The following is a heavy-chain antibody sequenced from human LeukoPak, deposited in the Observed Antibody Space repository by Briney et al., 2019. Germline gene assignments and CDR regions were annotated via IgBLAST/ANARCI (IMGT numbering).Heavy chain of an antibody. J-gene: IGHJ6*03. Sequence: GGSLRLSCAASGFTVSSNYMSWVRQAPGKGLEWVSAISGSGGSTYYADSVKGRFTISRDNSKNTLYLQMNSLRAEDTAVYYCAKEVVPAANYYYYYYMDVWGKGTTVTVSS. D-gene: IGHD2-2*01. CDR1: GFTVSSNY. V-gene: IGHV3-23*01. CDR2: ISGSGGST. CDR3: AKEVVPAANYYYYYYMDV.